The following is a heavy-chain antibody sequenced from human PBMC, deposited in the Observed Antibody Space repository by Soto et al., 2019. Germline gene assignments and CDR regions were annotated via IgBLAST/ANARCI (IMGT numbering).Heavy chain of an antibody. D-gene: IGHD6-19*01. CDR3: ARYPNPTVAGLPFDL. CDR2: TRQDGGQE. V-gene: IGHV3-7*03. Sequence: EVQLVESGGGLVQPGGSLRLSCAASGFTFSSYLMSWVRQAPGKGLEWVAHTRQDGGQEYYVDSVKGRFTTSRDNAKYSLSLQMNRLRVEDMGVYFCARYPNPTVAGLPFDLWGQGTLVTASS. CDR1: GFTFSSYL. J-gene: IGHJ4*02.